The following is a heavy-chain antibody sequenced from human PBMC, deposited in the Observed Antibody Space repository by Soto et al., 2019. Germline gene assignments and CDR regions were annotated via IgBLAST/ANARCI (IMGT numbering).Heavy chain of an antibody. CDR3: TTEGIAAADILYYYYGMDV. CDR2: ISNDGSNK. CDR1: GFSFSTYG. J-gene: IGHJ6*02. Sequence: GGSLRLSCAASGFSFSTYGMHWVRQAPGKGLEWVAFISNDGSNKYYADSVKGRFTISRDNSKNTLYLQMNSLRAEDTAVYYCTTEGIAAADILYYYYGMDVWGQGTTVTVSS. D-gene: IGHD6-13*01. V-gene: IGHV3-30*03.